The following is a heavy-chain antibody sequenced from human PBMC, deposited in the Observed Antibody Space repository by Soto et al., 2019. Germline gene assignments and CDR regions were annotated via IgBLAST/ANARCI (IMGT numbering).Heavy chain of an antibody. CDR3: ASFQAMDCSGGSCYPGGFHWFDP. D-gene: IGHD2-15*01. CDR2: IYYSGST. V-gene: IGHV4-59*01. CDR1: GGSISSYY. J-gene: IGHJ5*02. Sequence: SETLSLTCTVSGGSISSYYWSWIRQPPGKGLEWIGYIYYSGSTNYNPSLKSRVTISVDTSKNQFSLKLSSVTAADTAVYYCASFQAMDCSGGSCYPGGFHWFDPWGQGTLVTVSS.